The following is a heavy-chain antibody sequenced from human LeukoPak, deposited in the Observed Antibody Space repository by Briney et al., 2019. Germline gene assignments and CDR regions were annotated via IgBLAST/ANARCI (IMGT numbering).Heavy chain of an antibody. CDR3: AELGITMIGGV. Sequence: PGGSLKVSCAASRFTVSTNYMSWVRQAPGKGLEWVSYISSSGSTIYYADSVKGRFTISRDNAKNSLYLQMNSLRAEDTAVYYCAELGITMIGGVWGKGTTVTISS. J-gene: IGHJ6*04. CDR1: RFTVSTNY. CDR2: ISSSGSTI. V-gene: IGHV3-11*04. D-gene: IGHD3-10*02.